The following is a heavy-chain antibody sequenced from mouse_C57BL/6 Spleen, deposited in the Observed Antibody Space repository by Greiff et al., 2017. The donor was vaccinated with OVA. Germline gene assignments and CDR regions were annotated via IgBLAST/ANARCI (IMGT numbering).Heavy chain of an antibody. J-gene: IGHJ1*03. CDR3: ARHYYGSSYWYFDV. CDR2: ISSGGSYT. D-gene: IGHD1-1*01. CDR1: GFTFSSYG. Sequence: EVKLVESGGDLVKPGGSLKLSCAASGFTFSSYGMSWVRQTPDKRLEWVATISSGGSYTYYPDSVKGCFTISIDNDKNTLYLQMSSLKSEDTAMYYCARHYYGSSYWYFDVWGTGTTVTVSS. V-gene: IGHV5-6*01.